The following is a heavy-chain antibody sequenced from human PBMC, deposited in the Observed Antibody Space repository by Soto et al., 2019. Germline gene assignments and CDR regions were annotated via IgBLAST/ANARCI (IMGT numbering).Heavy chain of an antibody. D-gene: IGHD5-18*01. V-gene: IGHV1-46*01. CDR3: ATSVNSAMAFDY. J-gene: IGHJ4*02. CDR1: GYTFTHYY. CDR2: INPNGGST. Sequence: ASVEVSCTASGYTFTHYYMHWVRQAPGQGLEWMGIINPNGGSTTYAQRFRAGFTMTRDTSTSTVYMELSSLRSEDSAVYYCATSVNSAMAFDYWGQGTLVTVSS.